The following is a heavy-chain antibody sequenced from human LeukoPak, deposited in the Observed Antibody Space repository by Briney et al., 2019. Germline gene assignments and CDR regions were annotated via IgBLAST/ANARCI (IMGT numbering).Heavy chain of an antibody. V-gene: IGHV4-59*01. CDR1: GGSISSYY. Sequence: SETLSLTCTVSGGSISSYYWSWVRQPPGKGLEWIGYIYYSGSTNYNPSLKSRVTISVDTSKNQFSLKLSSVTAADTAVYYCARERFLEWLGLFDPWGQGTLVTVSS. CDR2: IYYSGST. CDR3: ARERFLEWLGLFDP. J-gene: IGHJ5*02. D-gene: IGHD3-3*01.